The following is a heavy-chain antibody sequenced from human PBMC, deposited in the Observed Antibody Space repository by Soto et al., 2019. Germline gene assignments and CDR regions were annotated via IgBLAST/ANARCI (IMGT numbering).Heavy chain of an antibody. CDR3: ARADYYDSSGYYLFDY. Sequence: ASVKVSCKASGYTFTGYYMHWVRQAPGQGLEWMGWINPNSGGTNYAQKFQGRVTMTRDTSISTAYMELSRLRSDDTAVYYCARADYYDSSGYYLFDYWGQGTLVTVSS. CDR1: GYTFTGYY. D-gene: IGHD3-22*01. J-gene: IGHJ4*02. V-gene: IGHV1-2*02. CDR2: INPNSGGT.